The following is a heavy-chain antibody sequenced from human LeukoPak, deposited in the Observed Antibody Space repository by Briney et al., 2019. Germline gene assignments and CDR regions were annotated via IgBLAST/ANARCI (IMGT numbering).Heavy chain of an antibody. J-gene: IGHJ6*03. CDR2: IYHSGST. D-gene: IGHD4-23*01. Sequence: SSETLSLTCTVSGGSISSGGYYWSWIRQPPGKGLEWIGYIYHSGSTYYNPSLKSRVTISVDTSKNQFSLKLSSVTAADTAVYYCARDLQTTVVTPGGSYYMDVWGKGTTVTVSS. CDR1: GGSISSGGYY. CDR3: ARDLQTTVVTPGGSYYMDV. V-gene: IGHV4-30-2*05.